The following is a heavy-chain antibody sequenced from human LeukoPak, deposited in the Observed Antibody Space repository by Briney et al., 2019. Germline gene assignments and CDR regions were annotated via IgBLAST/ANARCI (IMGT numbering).Heavy chain of an antibody. CDR3: ASSSLRGATLDY. D-gene: IGHD1-26*01. J-gene: IGHJ4*02. CDR1: GGSISSYY. Sequence: SETLSPTCTVSGGSISSYYWGWIRQPPGKGLEWIGYIYYSGSTNYNPSLKSRVTISVDTSKNQFSLKLSSVTAADTAVYYCASSSLRGATLDYWGQGTLVTVSS. V-gene: IGHV4-59*01. CDR2: IYYSGST.